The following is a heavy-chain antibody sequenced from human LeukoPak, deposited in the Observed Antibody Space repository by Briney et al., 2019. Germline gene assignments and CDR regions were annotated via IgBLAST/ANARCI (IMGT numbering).Heavy chain of an antibody. CDR3: ARKLGE. V-gene: IGHV3-21*01. J-gene: IGHJ4*02. CDR2: FSSSSSYI. CDR1: GFTFSSYS. Sequence: PGGSLRLSCAASGFTFSSYSMNWVRQAPGKGLEWVSSFSSSSSYIDYADSVKGRFTISRDNAKNSLYLQMNSLRAEDTAVYYCARKLGEWGQGTLVTASS. D-gene: IGHD3-16*01.